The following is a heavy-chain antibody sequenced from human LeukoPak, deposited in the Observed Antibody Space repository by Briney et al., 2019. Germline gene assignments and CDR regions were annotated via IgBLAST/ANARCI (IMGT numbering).Heavy chain of an antibody. J-gene: IGHJ4*02. CDR3: ARVVSLLVVTSLFDS. D-gene: IGHD2-21*02. CDR1: GYTFPSYW. CDR2: IYPGDSDT. V-gene: IGHV5-51*01. Sequence: GESLKISCKGSGYTFPSYWIGWVRQTPGKGLEWMGIIYPGDSDTRYSPTFQGQVTISADKSISTAYLQWGSLKASDTAMYYCARVVSLLVVTSLFDSWGQGTLVTVSS.